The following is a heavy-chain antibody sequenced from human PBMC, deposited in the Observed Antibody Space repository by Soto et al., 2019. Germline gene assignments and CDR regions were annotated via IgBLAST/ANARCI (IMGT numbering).Heavy chain of an antibody. CDR2: IYYSEST. D-gene: IGHD5-18*01. V-gene: IGHV4-59*01. CDR1: GGSFSGYY. CDR3: ANSHTPDYFDY. Sequence: PSETLSLTCAVYGGSFSGYYWSWIRQPPGKGLEWIGHIYYSESTNYNPSLKSRVTISMDTSKNQFSLKLSSVTAADTAVYYCANSHTPDYFDYWGQGTLVTVSS. J-gene: IGHJ4*02.